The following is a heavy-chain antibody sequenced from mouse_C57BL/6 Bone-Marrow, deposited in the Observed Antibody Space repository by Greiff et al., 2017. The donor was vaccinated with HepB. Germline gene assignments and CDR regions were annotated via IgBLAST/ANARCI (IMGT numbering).Heavy chain of an antibody. J-gene: IGHJ3*01. Sequence: QVHVKQSGAELARPGASVKLSCKASGYTFTSYGISWVKQRTGQGLEWIGEIYPRSGNTYYNEKFKGKATLTADKSSSTAYMELRSLTSEDSAVYFCASEGYGLFAYWGQGTLVTVSA. D-gene: IGHD1-1*02. CDR3: ASEGYGLFAY. CDR1: GYTFTSYG. V-gene: IGHV1-81*01. CDR2: IYPRSGNT.